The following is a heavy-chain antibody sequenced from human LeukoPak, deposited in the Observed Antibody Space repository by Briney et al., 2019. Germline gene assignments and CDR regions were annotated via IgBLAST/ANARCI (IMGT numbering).Heavy chain of an antibody. CDR1: GFTFDDYG. CDR2: INCNGGST. V-gene: IGHV3-20*04. D-gene: IGHD2-15*01. Sequence: GGSLRLSCAASGFTFDDYGMSWVRQAPGKGLEWVSGINCNGGSTGYADCVKGRFTISRDNAKNSLYLQMNTLRAEDTALYYCARFSVGNCSGGSYYSYYYYYMDVWGKGTTVTVSS. J-gene: IGHJ6*03. CDR3: ARFSVGNCSGGSYYSYYYYYMDV.